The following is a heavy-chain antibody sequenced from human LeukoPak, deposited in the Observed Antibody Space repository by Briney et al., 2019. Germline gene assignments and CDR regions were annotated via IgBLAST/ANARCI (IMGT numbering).Heavy chain of an antibody. J-gene: IGHJ4*02. CDR1: GFTFSSYS. Sequence: GGSLSLSCAASGFTFSSYSMNWVRQAPGKGLEWVSSISSSSSYIYFADSVKGRFTISRDNAKNSLYLQMNSLRAEDTAVYYCARDTFIAVAGFDYWGQGTLVTVSS. V-gene: IGHV3-21*01. CDR2: ISSSSSYI. CDR3: ARDTFIAVAGFDY. D-gene: IGHD6-19*01.